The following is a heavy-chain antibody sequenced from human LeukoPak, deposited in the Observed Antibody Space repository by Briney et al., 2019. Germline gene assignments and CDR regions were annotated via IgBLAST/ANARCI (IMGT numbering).Heavy chain of an antibody. CDR2: IDYSGST. CDR1: GGSISSTIYY. D-gene: IGHD3-22*01. V-gene: IGHV4-39*01. J-gene: IGHJ4*02. Sequence: PSETLSLTCTVSGGSISSTIYYWGWIRQRPGKGLEWIGSIDYSGSTYYNPSLKSRVTISVDTSKNQFSLNLSSVTAADTAVYYCARTITVIKRYFDFWGQGTLVTVSS. CDR3: ARTITVIKRYFDF.